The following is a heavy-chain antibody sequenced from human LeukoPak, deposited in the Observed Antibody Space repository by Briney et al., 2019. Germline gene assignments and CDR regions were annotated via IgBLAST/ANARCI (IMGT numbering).Heavy chain of an antibody. D-gene: IGHD5-18*01. CDR2: ISSSSSYI. Sequence: GGSLRLSCAASGFTFSSYSMNWVRQAPGKGLEWVSSISSSSSYIYYADSVKGRFTISRDNAKNSLYLQMDSLRAEDTAVYYCARGYSYGNHFDYWGQGTLVTVSS. CDR1: GFTFSSYS. J-gene: IGHJ4*02. V-gene: IGHV3-21*01. CDR3: ARGYSYGNHFDY.